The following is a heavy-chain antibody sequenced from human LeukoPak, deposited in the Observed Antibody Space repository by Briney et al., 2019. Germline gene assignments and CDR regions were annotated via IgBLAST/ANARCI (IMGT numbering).Heavy chain of an antibody. CDR2: ISTSGST. J-gene: IGHJ4*02. CDR1: GGSISSYY. Sequence: PSETLSLTCTVSGGSISSYYWSWIRQPAGKGLEWIGRISTSGSTNYNPSLTSRVTMSVDQSKNQFSLNLNSVNAADTAVYFCARVNSSGSFHDYWGQGARVTVSS. CDR3: ARVNSSGSFHDY. V-gene: IGHV4-4*07. D-gene: IGHD3-22*01.